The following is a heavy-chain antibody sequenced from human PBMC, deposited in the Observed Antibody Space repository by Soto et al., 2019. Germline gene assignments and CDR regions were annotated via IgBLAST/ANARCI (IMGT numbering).Heavy chain of an antibody. CDR1: GASITGSSY. V-gene: IGHV4-4*07. Sequence: LSITCTVSGASITGSSYWSWIRQPAGKGLEWIGRFSLSGTTNYNPSLRGRVTMSADVSKNQFSLRLTSVTAADTALYYCARGMTPLGAPAWYYFDSWGQGTLVT. J-gene: IGHJ4*02. CDR3: ARGMTPLGAPAWYYFDS. CDR2: FSLSGTT. D-gene: IGHD2-15*01.